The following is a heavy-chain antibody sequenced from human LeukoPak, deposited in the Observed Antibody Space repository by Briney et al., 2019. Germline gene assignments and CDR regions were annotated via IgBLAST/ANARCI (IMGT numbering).Heavy chain of an antibody. V-gene: IGHV3-33*01. D-gene: IGHD1-1*01. CDR1: GFTFSSHG. CDR3: ARGGGNWNPFDY. J-gene: IGHJ4*02. Sequence: GRSLRLSCAASGFTFSSHGMHWVRQAPGKGLEWVAVIWYDGSNKYYADSVKGRFTISRDNSKNTLYLQMNSLRAEDTAVYYCARGGGNWNPFDYWGQGTLVTVSS. CDR2: IWYDGSNK.